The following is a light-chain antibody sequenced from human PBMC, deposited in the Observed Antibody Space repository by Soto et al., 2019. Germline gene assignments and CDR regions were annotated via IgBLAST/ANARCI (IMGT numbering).Light chain of an antibody. CDR1: SSNIGAGYD. CDR3: QSHDSSLHASV. CDR2: GNT. V-gene: IGLV1-40*01. Sequence: QSVLTQPPSVSGAPGQRVTISCTGSSSNIGAGYDVHWYLQLPGTAPKLLIYGNTNRPSEVPDRFSGSKSGSSASLAITGLQAEDEADYYCQSHDSSLHASVFGTGTKLTVL. J-gene: IGLJ1*01.